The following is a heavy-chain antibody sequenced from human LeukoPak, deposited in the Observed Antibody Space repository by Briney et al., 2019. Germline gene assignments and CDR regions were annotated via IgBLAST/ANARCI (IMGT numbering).Heavy chain of an antibody. V-gene: IGHV3-9*01. CDR3: AKDKSGSGSYYGPDDYYYYYGMDV. J-gene: IGHJ6*02. D-gene: IGHD1-26*01. CDR2: ISWNSGSI. CDR1: GFTFDDYA. Sequence: PGGSLRLSCAASGFTFDDYAMHWVRQAPGKGLEWVSGISWNSGSIGYADSVKGRFTISRDNAKNSLYLQMNSLRAEDTALYYCAKDKSGSGSYYGPDDYYYYYGMDVWGQGTTVTVSS.